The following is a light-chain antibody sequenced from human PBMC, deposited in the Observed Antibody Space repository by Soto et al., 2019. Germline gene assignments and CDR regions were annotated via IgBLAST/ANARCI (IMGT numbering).Light chain of an antibody. V-gene: IGKV3-20*01. Sequence: EIVLTQSPGTLSLSPGERATLSCRASQSVSYYLAWYQQKPGQAPRLLIYDASSRVTGVPDRFSGSGSGTDFTLTISRLEPEDFATYYCLLDFSYFWAFGQGTKVE. CDR1: QSVSYY. CDR2: DAS. J-gene: IGKJ1*01. CDR3: LLDFSYFWA.